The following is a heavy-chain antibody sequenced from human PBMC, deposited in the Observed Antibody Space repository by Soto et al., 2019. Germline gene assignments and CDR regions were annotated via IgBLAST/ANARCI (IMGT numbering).Heavy chain of an antibody. D-gene: IGHD2-2*01. CDR1: GFTFSNYW. J-gene: IGHJ6*02. CDR3: AGGHDAVVQAGRRENHYYYRMDG. Sequence: EVQLVESGGGLVQPGGSLTLSCAASGFTFSNYWINWVRQAPGKGLEWVANIQEYGNGKNYVDSVKGRFTIFRDNAQKLLLLQMNSQNTEDTAVYYWAGGHDAVVQAGRRENHYYYRMDGWGQGATVSVSS. V-gene: IGHV3-7*03. CDR2: IQEYGNGK.